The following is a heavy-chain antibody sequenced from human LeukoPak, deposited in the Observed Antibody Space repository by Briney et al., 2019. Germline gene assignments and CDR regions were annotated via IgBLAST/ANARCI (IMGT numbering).Heavy chain of an antibody. D-gene: IGHD6-19*01. J-gene: IGHJ4*02. Sequence: SETLSLTCTVSGGSISSSSYYWGWIRQPPGKGLEWIGSIYYSGSTYYNPSLKSRVTISVDTSKNQFSLKLSSVTAADTAVYYCARHSSGWYWRGGDDYWGQGTLVTVSS. CDR2: IYYSGST. CDR1: GGSISSSSYY. V-gene: IGHV4-39*01. CDR3: ARHSSGWYWRGGDDY.